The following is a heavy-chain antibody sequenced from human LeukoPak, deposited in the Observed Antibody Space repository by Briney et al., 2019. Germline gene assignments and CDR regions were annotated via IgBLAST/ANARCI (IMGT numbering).Heavy chain of an antibody. CDR1: GVSINSGDHC. CDR3: ATYYAGRGGSGY. CDR2: SGNT. Sequence: SQTLSLTCTVSGVSINSGDHCWSWIRQPPGKGLEWIGYSGNTDYNPSLNSRVTISVDTSKNQLSLRLSSVTTADTAVYFCATYYAGRGGSGYWGQGTLVTVSS. J-gene: IGHJ4*02. D-gene: IGHD3-10*01. V-gene: IGHV4-30-4*08.